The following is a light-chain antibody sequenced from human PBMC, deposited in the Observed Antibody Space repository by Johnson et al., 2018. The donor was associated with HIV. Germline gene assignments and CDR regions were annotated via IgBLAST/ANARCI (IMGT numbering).Light chain of an antibody. CDR3: GTWDSSLSAGFCF. CDR1: SSNIGNNY. CDR2: ENN. Sequence: QSLLTQPPSVSAAPGQKVTISCSGSSSNIGNNYVSWYQQLPGTAPKLLIYENNKRPSGIPDRFSGSKSGTSATLGITGLQTGDEADYYCGTWDSSLSAGFCFLGTGTKVTVL. V-gene: IGLV1-51*02. J-gene: IGLJ1*01.